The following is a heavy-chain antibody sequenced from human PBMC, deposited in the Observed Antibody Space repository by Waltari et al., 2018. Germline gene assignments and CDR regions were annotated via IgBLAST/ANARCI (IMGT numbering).Heavy chain of an antibody. J-gene: IGHJ4*02. CDR3: AKGRGYDFFDS. D-gene: IGHD3-3*01. CDR2: MRGSGDST. V-gene: IGHV3-23*01. CDR1: GFRFIDFA. Sequence: QLLESGGGLVQPGGSLRLSCAASGFRFIDFAMNWVRQAPGKGLEWVSGMRGSGDSTYYANSVKGRFTISRDNSKNTLSLQMDGLRAEDTAVYYCAKGRGYDFFDSWGQGTLVTVSS.